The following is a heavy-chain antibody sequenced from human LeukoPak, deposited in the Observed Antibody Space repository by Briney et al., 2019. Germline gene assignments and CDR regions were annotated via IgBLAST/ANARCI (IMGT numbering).Heavy chain of an antibody. D-gene: IGHD1-7*01. CDR1: GFTFSNYV. J-gene: IGHJ5*02. Sequence: GGSLRLSCAASGFTFSNYVMQWVRQAPGKGLEWVALIAHDGSNKYYADSVKGRFTISRENSKSTVYLQMNSLRPEDTAVYSCARSFFQWNYGSCLDPWGQGTLVTVSS. V-gene: IGHV3-30*03. CDR3: ARSFFQWNYGSCLDP. CDR2: IAHDGSNK.